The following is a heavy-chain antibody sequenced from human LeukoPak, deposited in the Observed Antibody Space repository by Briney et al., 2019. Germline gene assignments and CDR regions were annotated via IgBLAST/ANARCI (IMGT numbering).Heavy chain of an antibody. Sequence: SETLSLTCTVSGGSISSYYWGWIRQPPGKGLEWIGSIYYSGSTYYNPSLKSRVTISVDTSKNQFSLKLSSVTAADTAVYYCARVLPYYYGSGSYWFDPWGQGTLVTVSS. J-gene: IGHJ5*02. CDR2: IYYSGST. D-gene: IGHD3-10*01. CDR1: GGSISSYY. V-gene: IGHV4-39*07. CDR3: ARVLPYYYGSGSYWFDP.